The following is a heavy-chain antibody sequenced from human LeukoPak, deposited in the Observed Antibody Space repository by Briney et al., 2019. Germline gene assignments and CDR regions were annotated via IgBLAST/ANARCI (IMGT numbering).Heavy chain of an antibody. J-gene: IGHJ4*02. CDR3: ARSPGSGSSGFPFLRY. D-gene: IGHD3-10*01. CDR1: GFTFSDYY. CDR2: ISSSGSTI. Sequence: GGSLRLSCAASGFTFSDYYMSWIRQAPGKGLEWVSFISSSGSTISYADSVKGRFTISRDNAKNSLYLQMNSLRADDTAMYYCARSPGSGSSGFPFLRYWGQGTLVTVSS. V-gene: IGHV3-11*01.